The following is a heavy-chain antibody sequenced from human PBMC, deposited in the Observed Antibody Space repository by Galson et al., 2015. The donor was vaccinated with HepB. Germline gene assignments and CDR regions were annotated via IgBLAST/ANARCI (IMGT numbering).Heavy chain of an antibody. Sequence: SVKVSCKASGYTFTSYGTSWVRQAPGQGLEWMGWISAYNGNTNYAQKLQGRVTMTTDTSTSTAYMELRSLRSDDTAVYYCARDIRAWSVLMVYATDNWFDPWGQGTLVTVSS. CDR3: ARDIRAWSVLMVYATDNWFDP. D-gene: IGHD2-8*01. CDR2: ISAYNGNT. CDR1: GYTFTSYG. V-gene: IGHV1-18*01. J-gene: IGHJ5*02.